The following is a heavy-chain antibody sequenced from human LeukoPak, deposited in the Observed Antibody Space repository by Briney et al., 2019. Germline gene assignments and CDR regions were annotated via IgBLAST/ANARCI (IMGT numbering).Heavy chain of an antibody. CDR3: ARDGLGYFDWPLDY. Sequence: PGGSLRLSCAASGFTFSGSAMHWVRQASGKGLEWVGRIRSKANSYATAFAASVKGRFTISRDDSKNTLYLQMNSLRAEDTAVYYCARDGLGYFDWPLDYWGQGTLVTVSS. CDR1: GFTFSGSA. V-gene: IGHV3-73*01. J-gene: IGHJ4*02. CDR2: IRSKANSYAT. D-gene: IGHD3-9*01.